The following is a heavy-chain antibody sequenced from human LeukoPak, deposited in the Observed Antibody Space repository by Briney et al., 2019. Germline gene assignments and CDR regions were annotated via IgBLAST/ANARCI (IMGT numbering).Heavy chain of an antibody. CDR2: ISYDGSNK. CDR3: ARDSAVAAKTPRKGHGMDV. Sequence: GGSLRLSCAASGFTFSSYAMHWVRQAPGKGLEWVAVISYDGSNKYYADSVKGRFTISRDNSKNTLYLQMNSLRAEDTAVYYCARDSAVAAKTPRKGHGMDVWGQGTTVTVSS. CDR1: GFTFSSYA. D-gene: IGHD6-19*01. J-gene: IGHJ6*02. V-gene: IGHV3-30-3*01.